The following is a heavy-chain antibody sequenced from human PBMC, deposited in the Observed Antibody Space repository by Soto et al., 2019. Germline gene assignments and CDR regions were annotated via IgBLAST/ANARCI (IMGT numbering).Heavy chain of an antibody. V-gene: IGHV1-18*01. Sequence: QVQRVQSGAEVKKPGASVKVSCKASGYTFTSYGISWVRQAPGQGLEWMGWISAYNGNTNYAQKLQGRVTMTTDTSTSTAYMELRSLRSDDTAVYYCARDERKITFGGVIVPGDYWGQGTLVTVSS. CDR2: ISAYNGNT. CDR3: ARDERKITFGGVIVPGDY. D-gene: IGHD3-16*02. CDR1: GYTFTSYG. J-gene: IGHJ4*02.